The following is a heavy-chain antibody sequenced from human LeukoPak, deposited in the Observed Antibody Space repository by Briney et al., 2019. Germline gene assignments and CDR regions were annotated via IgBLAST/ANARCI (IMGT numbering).Heavy chain of an antibody. J-gene: IGHJ4*02. V-gene: IGHV4-38-2*02. Sequence: KPSETLSLTCTVSGYSISSGYYWGWIRQPPGKGLEWIGSIYHSGSTYYNPSLKSRVTISVDTSKNQFSLKVNSVTAADTAVYYCARDILMVGATHYFDYWGQGTLVTVSS. CDR3: ARDILMVGATHYFDY. D-gene: IGHD1-26*01. CDR1: GYSISSGYY. CDR2: IYHSGST.